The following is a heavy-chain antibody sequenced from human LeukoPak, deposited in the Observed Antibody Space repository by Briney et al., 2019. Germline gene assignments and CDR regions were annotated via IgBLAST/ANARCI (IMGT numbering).Heavy chain of an antibody. D-gene: IGHD6-19*01. Sequence: GGSLRLSCAASEFMFSAYEMDWVRQGPGEGLEWISFISSDGRTIYYADSVKGRFTISRDNARNSLYLQMNSLRAEDTAVYYCVKPTAGPWLAPFENCGQGTLVTVSS. J-gene: IGHJ4*02. CDR3: VKPTAGPWLAPFEN. V-gene: IGHV3-48*03. CDR2: ISSDGRTI. CDR1: EFMFSAYE.